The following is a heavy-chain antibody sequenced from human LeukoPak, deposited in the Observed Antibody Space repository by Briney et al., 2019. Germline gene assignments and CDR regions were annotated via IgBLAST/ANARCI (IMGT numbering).Heavy chain of an antibody. CDR3: ARGGYCSGGSCGVIYYYMDV. D-gene: IGHD2-15*01. CDR1: GYTFTSYD. Sequence: ASVKVSCKASGYTFTSYDINWVRQAPGQGLEWMGGIIPIFGTANYAQKFQGRVTITADESTSTAYMELSSLRSEDTAVYYCARGGYCSGGSCGVIYYYMDVWGKGTTVTVSS. V-gene: IGHV1-69*13. CDR2: IIPIFGTA. J-gene: IGHJ6*03.